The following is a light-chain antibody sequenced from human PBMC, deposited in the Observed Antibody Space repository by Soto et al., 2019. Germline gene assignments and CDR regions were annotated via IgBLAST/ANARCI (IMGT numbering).Light chain of an antibody. V-gene: IGKV1-39*01. Sequence: DIQMTQSPSSLSASVGDRVTITCRASQSISSYLNWYQQKPGKAPKLLIYAASSLQSGVPSRFSGSGSGTDFTLTISSLQPEDFATYYCQTYDKAPWTFGPGTKVDIK. J-gene: IGKJ1*01. CDR3: QTYDKAPWT. CDR2: AAS. CDR1: QSISSY.